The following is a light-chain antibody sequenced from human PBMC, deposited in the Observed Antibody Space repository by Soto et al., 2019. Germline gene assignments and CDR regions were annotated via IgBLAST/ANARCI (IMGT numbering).Light chain of an antibody. J-gene: IGKJ4*01. CDR3: QQLNSYPFLT. CDR1: QGISSY. V-gene: IGKV1-9*01. CDR2: AAS. Sequence: DIQLTQSPSFLSASVGDRVTITCRASQGISSYLAWYQQKPGKAPKLLIYAASTLQSGVPSRFSGSGSGTAFTLTISSLPPEDFATYYCQQLNSYPFLTFGGGTKVEIK.